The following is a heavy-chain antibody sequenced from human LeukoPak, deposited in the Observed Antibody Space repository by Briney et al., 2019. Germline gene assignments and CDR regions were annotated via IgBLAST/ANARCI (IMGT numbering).Heavy chain of an antibody. V-gene: IGHV1-46*01. J-gene: IGHJ4*02. CDR3: ARATSVLDF. Sequence: ASVKVSCKTSGYTFTSYYMHWVRQAPGQGLEWMGRFNPHTFSTSYAQQFQGRVTMTGDTSTSTVFLEPGSLKSEDTAVYYCARATSVLDFWGQGTLVTVSS. CDR1: GYTFTSYY. CDR2: FNPHTFST.